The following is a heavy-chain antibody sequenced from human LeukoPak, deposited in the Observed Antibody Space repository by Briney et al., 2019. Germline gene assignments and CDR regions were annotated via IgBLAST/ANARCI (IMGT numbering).Heavy chain of an antibody. J-gene: IGHJ4*02. CDR2: IYYSGST. CDR1: GGSISSSSYY. Sequence: PSETLSLTCTVSGGSISSSSYYWGWIRQPPGKGLEWIGSIYYSGSTYYNPSLKSRVTISVDTSKNQFSLKLSSVTAADTAVYYCARGGNPGDYWGQGTLVTVSS. D-gene: IGHD4-23*01. V-gene: IGHV4-39*07. CDR3: ARGGNPGDY.